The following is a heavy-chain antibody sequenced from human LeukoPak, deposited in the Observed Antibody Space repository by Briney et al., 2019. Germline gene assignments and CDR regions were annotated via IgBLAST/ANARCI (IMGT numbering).Heavy chain of an antibody. J-gene: IGHJ3*02. V-gene: IGHV3-48*04. CDR1: GFTFSSYW. CDR2: ISSGGGTR. CDR3: ARDRGRRGITMRSDAFDI. D-gene: IGHD3-22*01. Sequence: GGSLRLSCVASGFTFSSYWMSWVRQAPGKGLEWVSYISSGGGTRSYADSVKGRFTISRDNAKNSLYLQMNSLRAEDTAVYYCARDRGRRGITMRSDAFDIWGQGTMVTVSS.